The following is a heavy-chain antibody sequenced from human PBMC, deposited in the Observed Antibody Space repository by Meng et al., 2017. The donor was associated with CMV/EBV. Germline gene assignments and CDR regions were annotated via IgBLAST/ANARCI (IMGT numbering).Heavy chain of an antibody. CDR3: ARCTNYFDP. CDR1: GGADSSGSYY. J-gene: IGHJ5*02. Sequence: QVQLQESGPGPGKPSETLSLTCRVSGGADSSGSYYWTRIRQPPGKGLEWIGYIHHSGSTNYTPSLKSRVTISVDASRDQFSLRLSSVTAADTAVYYCARCTNYFDPWGQGTLVTVSS. D-gene: IGHD4/OR15-4a*01. CDR2: IHHSGST. V-gene: IGHV4-61*01.